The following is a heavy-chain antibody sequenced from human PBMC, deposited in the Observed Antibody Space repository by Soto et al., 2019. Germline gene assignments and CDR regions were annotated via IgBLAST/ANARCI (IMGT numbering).Heavy chain of an antibody. Sequence: QVQLVESGGGVVQPGRSLRLSCAASEFTFSRHGMHWVRQAPGKGLQWVGVIWSDGSNEVYSDSVKGRFIISRDNSKNILYLQVNSLRAEDTAVYYYARDRTFGDNKHNYMDVWGTGITVTVSS. CDR2: IWSDGSNE. D-gene: IGHD3-10*01. V-gene: IGHV3-33*01. CDR3: ARDRTFGDNKHNYMDV. J-gene: IGHJ6*03. CDR1: EFTFSRHG.